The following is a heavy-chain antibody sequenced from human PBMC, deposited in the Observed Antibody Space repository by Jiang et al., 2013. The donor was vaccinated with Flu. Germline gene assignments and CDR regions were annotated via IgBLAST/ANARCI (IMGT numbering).Heavy chain of an antibody. Sequence: KPTQTLTLTCTVSGFSLTTNEVAVAWIRQTPGKALEWLALIYWDGEKRYSPSLLSRLTITRDTSKNQVVLTVTNMGPEDTATYYCTHRQRYKALYGLDVWGRGDDGHRLV. CDR1: GFSLTTNEVA. V-gene: IGHV2-5*02. D-gene: IGHD1-1*01. J-gene: IGHJ6*02. CDR3: THRQRYKALYGLDV. CDR2: IYWDGEK.